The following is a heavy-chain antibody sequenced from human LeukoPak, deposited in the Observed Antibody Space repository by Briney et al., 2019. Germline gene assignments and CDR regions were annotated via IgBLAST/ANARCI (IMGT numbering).Heavy chain of an antibody. V-gene: IGHV3-20*04. D-gene: IGHD3-22*01. Sequence: GGSLRLSCAASGFTFDDYGMSWVRQAPGRGLEWVSGINWNGGSTGYADSVKGRFTISRDNAKNSLYLQMNSLRAEDTALYYCARISTYYYDSSGYRDAFDIWGQGTMVTVSS. J-gene: IGHJ3*02. CDR1: GFTFDDYG. CDR3: ARISTYYYDSSGYRDAFDI. CDR2: INWNGGST.